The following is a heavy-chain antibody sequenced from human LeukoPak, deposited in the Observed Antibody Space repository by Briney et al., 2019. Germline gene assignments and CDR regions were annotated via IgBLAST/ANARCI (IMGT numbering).Heavy chain of an antibody. Sequence: GGSLRLSCAASGFTSSSYWMHWVRQAPGKGLMWVSRINSDGIITNYADSVKGRFTISRDNAKNTLYLQMNSLRAEDTAVYYCARVRATFSPHFDNWGQGTLVTVSS. J-gene: IGHJ4*02. CDR3: ARVRATFSPHFDN. V-gene: IGHV3-74*01. CDR2: INSDGIIT. CDR1: GFTSSSYW. D-gene: IGHD5-12*01.